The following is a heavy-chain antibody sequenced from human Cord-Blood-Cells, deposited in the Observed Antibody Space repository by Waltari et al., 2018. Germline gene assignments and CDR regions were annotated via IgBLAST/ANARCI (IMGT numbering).Heavy chain of an antibody. CDR1: GYTFTSYD. D-gene: IGHD1-26*01. Sequence: VQLVQSGAEVKKPGASVKVSCQASGYTFTSYDINWVRQATGPGLEWMGWMNPNSGNTGYAQKFQGRVTMTRNTSISTAYMELSSLRSEDTAVYYCARGVSWELLRWNNWFDPWGQGTLVTVSS. J-gene: IGHJ5*02. CDR2: MNPNSGNT. CDR3: ARGVSWELLRWNNWFDP. V-gene: IGHV1-8*01.